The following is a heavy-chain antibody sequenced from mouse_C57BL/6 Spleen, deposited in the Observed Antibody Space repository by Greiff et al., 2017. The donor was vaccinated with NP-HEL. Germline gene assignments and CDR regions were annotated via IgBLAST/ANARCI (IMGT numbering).Heavy chain of an antibody. Sequence: QVQLQHSGPELVKPGASVKISCKASGYAFSSSWMNWVKQRPGKGLEWIGRIYPGDGDTNYNGKFKGKATLTADKSSSTAYMQLSSLTSEDSAVYFCARDDSSWFAYWGQGTLVTVSA. D-gene: IGHD2-4*01. CDR2: IYPGDGDT. CDR1: GYAFSSSW. CDR3: ARDDSSWFAY. J-gene: IGHJ3*01. V-gene: IGHV1-82*01.